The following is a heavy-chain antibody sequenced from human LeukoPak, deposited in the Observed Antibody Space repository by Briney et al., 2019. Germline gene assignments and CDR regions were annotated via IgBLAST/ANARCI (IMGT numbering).Heavy chain of an antibody. V-gene: IGHV3-23*01. D-gene: IGHD2-15*01. J-gene: IGHJ3*02. CDR1: GFTFSSYG. Sequence: GGTLRLSCAASGFTFSSYGISWVRQAPGKGLEWVSGISGSGGSTYYADSVQGRFTISRDNPKNTVYLQMNSLRVEDTAVYYCAKDGRYCSGGSCYNAFDIWGQGTMVTVSS. CDR2: ISGSGGST. CDR3: AKDGRYCSGGSCYNAFDI.